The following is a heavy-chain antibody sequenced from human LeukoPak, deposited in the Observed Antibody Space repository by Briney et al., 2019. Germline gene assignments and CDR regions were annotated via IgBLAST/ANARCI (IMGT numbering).Heavy chain of an antibody. D-gene: IGHD6-19*01. CDR2: ISYDGSNK. Sequence: GRSLRLSCAASGFTFSSYGMHWVRQAPGKGLEWVAVISYDGSNKYYADSVKGRFTISRDNSKNTLYLQMNSLRAEDTAVYYCAKDLSSSGGGYWGQGTLVTVSS. J-gene: IGHJ4*02. V-gene: IGHV3-30*18. CDR1: GFTFSSYG. CDR3: AKDLSSSGGGY.